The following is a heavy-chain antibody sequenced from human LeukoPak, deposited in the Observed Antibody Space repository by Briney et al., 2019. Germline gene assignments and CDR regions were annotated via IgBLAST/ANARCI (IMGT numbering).Heavy chain of an antibody. CDR1: GASISSGGYY. CDR2: IYYSRST. CDR3: ARDGYNSGYFDY. J-gene: IGHJ4*02. V-gene: IGHV4-30-4*01. Sequence: PSETLSLTCTVSGASISSGGYYWNWIRQPPGKGLEWIGYIYYSRSTSYSPSLKSRLTISVHTSKNQFSLKLSSVTAADTAVYYCARDGYNSGYFDYWGQGTLVTVSS. D-gene: IGHD5-24*01.